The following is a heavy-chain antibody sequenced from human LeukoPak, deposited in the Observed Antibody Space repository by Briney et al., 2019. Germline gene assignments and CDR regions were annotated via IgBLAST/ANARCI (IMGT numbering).Heavy chain of an antibody. V-gene: IGHV4-38-2*02. CDR2: VYHNGET. J-gene: IGHJ6*03. Sequence: SETLSLTCTVSGYSISTNYYWAWIRQSPGTGLEWIGSVYHNGETYYNPSLKSRVIKSVDTSKNEFSLGLTSVTAADTAVYYCVTPRSWELSDMAVWGKGTTVIVSS. D-gene: IGHD1-26*01. CDR3: VTPRSWELSDMAV. CDR1: GYSISTNYY.